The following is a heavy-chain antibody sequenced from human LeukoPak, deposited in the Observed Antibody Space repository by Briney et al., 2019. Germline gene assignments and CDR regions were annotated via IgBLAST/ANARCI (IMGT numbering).Heavy chain of an antibody. CDR3: ARSGYSNFDY. Sequence: SSETLSLTCTVSGGSISSYSWSWIRQPAGKGLEWIGRIYPSGSTNYNPSLKSRVTISVDTSKNQFSLRLSSVTAADTAVYYCARSGYSNFDYWGQGTLVTVSS. V-gene: IGHV4-4*07. J-gene: IGHJ4*02. D-gene: IGHD3-3*01. CDR2: IYPSGST. CDR1: GGSISSYS.